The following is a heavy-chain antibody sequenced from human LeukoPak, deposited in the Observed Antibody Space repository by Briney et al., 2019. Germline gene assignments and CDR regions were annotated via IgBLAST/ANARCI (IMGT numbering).Heavy chain of an antibody. D-gene: IGHD2-8*01. V-gene: IGHV3-23*01. CDR3: AEGIIRLIMDY. CDR1: GFTFSSYA. CDR2: ISDSGGST. Sequence: SGGSLRLSCAASGFTFSSYAMSWVRQAPGKGLEWVSIISDSGGSTYYADSVKGRFTISRDNSKNTLYLQMNSLRAEDTAVYYCAEGIIRLIMDYWGQGTLVTVSS. J-gene: IGHJ4*02.